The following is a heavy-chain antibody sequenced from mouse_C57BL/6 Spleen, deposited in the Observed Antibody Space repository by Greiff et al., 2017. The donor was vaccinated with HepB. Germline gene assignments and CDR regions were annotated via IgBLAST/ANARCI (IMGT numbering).Heavy chain of an antibody. CDR1: GFTFSSYA. V-gene: IGHV5-4*01. CDR2: ISDGGSYT. CDR3: ASSMVTTPWFAY. Sequence: VQLKESGGGLVKPGGSLKLSCAASGFTFSSYAMSWVRQTPEKGLEWVATISDGGSYTYYPDNVKGRFTISRDNSKNNLYLQMSHLKSEDTAMYYCASSMVTTPWFAYWVQGTLVTVSA. J-gene: IGHJ3*01. D-gene: IGHD2-2*01.